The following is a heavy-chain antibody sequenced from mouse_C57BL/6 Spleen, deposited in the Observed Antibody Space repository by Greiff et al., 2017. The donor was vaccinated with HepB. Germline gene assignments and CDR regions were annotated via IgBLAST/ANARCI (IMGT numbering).Heavy chain of an antibody. D-gene: IGHD3-1*01. V-gene: IGHV1-82*01. Sequence: QVTLKVSGPELVKPGASVKISCKASGYAFSSSWMNWVKQRPGKGLEWIGRIYPGDGDTNYNGKFKGKATLTAEKASSPAYMQLSSLTSEDSAVSFCARSGNYAMDYWGQGTSVTVSS. CDR2: IYPGDGDT. J-gene: IGHJ4*01. CDR1: GYAFSSSW. CDR3: ARSGNYAMDY.